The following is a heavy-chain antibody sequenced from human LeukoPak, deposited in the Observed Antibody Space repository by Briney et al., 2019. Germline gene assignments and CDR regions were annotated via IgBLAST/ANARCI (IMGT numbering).Heavy chain of an antibody. CDR3: ARGVGRVRGVPIDY. CDR2: IKQDGSEK. J-gene: IGHJ4*02. V-gene: IGHV3-7*01. Sequence: GGSLRFSCAASGFTFSSYWMSWVRQAPGKGLEWVANIKQDGSEKYYVDSVKGRFTISRDNAKNSLYLQVSSLRAEDTAVYYCARGVGRVRGVPIDYWGQGTLVTVSS. CDR1: GFTFSSYW. D-gene: IGHD3-10*01.